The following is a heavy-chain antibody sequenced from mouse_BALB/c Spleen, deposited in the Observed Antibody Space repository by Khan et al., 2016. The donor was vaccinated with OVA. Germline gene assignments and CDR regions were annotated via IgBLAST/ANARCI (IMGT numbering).Heavy chain of an antibody. CDR3: ARSYGNWAMDY. V-gene: IGHV3-8*02. J-gene: IGHJ4*01. CDR1: GDSITSGF. Sequence: EVQLQESGPSLVKPSQTLSLTCSVTGDSITSGFWNWIRKFPGNKFEYMGYVTYSGNTYYNPSLKSRISITRDTSKSQYYLQLNSVTTEDTATYFCARSYGNWAMDYWGQGTSVTGSS. D-gene: IGHD1-1*01. CDR2: VTYSGNT.